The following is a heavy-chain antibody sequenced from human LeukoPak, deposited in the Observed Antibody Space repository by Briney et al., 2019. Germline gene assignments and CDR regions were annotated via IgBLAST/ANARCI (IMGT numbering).Heavy chain of an antibody. J-gene: IGHJ4*02. D-gene: IGHD4-11*01. CDR2: TGGGGTFT. V-gene: IGHV3-23*01. CDR1: GFTFSSYG. Sequence: GGDVRLYCTASGFTFSSYGMNWLPQGPGHGLEGDSGTGGGGTFTYYAVPGKGRFTSSTDNSRSPLELQMHRLRADGTAVYYCAKDLDYTTYGYYLDYWGQGTLVTVSS. CDR3: AKDLDYTTYGYYLDY.